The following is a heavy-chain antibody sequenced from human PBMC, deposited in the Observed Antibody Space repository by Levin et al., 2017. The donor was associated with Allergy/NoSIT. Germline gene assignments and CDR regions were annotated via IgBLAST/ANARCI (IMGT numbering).Heavy chain of an antibody. CDR2: IYTSGST. CDR1: GGSISSYY. V-gene: IGHV4-4*07. CDR3: ARDHGSGWLPPTGFDY. Sequence: SCTVSGGSISSYYWSWIRQPAGKGLEWIGRIYTSGSTNYNPSLKSRVTMSVDTSKNQFSLKLSSVTAADTAVYYCARDHGSGWLPPTGFDYWGQGTLVTVSS. J-gene: IGHJ4*02. D-gene: IGHD6-19*01.